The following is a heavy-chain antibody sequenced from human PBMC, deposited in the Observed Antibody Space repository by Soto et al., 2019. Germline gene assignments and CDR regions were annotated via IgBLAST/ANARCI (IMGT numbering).Heavy chain of an antibody. CDR3: ASRNGSGSYPYYLDY. CDR1: GGSISSSSYY. CDR2: IYYSGST. D-gene: IGHD3-10*01. Sequence: SETLSLTCTVSGGSISSSSYYWGWIRQPPGKGLEWIGSIYYSGSTYYNPSLKSRVTISVDTSKNQFSLKLSSVTAADKAVYYCASRNGSGSYPYYLDYWGQGTLVTVSS. J-gene: IGHJ4*02. V-gene: IGHV4-39*01.